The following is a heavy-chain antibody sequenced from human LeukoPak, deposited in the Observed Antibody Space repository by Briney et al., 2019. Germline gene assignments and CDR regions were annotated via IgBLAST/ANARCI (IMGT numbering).Heavy chain of an antibody. V-gene: IGHV4-38-2*02. CDR3: ARDNWGADGFDP. Sequence: PSETLSLTCTVSGYSISSGYYWGWIRQPPGKGLEWIGSIYHSGSTYYNPSLKSRVTISVDTSKNQFSLKLSSVTAADTAVYYCARDNWGADGFDPWGQGTLVTVSS. D-gene: IGHD7-27*01. CDR1: GYSISSGYY. CDR2: IYHSGST. J-gene: IGHJ5*02.